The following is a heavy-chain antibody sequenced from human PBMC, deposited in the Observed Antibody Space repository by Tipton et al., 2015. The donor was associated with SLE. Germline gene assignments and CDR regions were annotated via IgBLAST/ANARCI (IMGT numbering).Heavy chain of an antibody. CDR1: GGSISSLY. V-gene: IGHV4-59*11. CDR2: IYYSGST. Sequence: TLSLTCTFSGGSISSLYWNWIRQPPGKGLEWIGYIYYSGSTYYNPSLKSRVTISVDTSKNQFSLKLSSVTAADTAVYYCARLPDYFDHWGQGALVTVSS. CDR3: ARLPDYFDH. J-gene: IGHJ4*02.